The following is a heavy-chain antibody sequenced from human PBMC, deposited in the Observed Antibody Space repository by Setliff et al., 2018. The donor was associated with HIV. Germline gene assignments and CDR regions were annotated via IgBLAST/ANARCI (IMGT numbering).Heavy chain of an antibody. CDR1: GFSFSDYY. V-gene: IGHV3-11*01. CDR2: IDDSGRVR. D-gene: IGHD2-21*01. J-gene: IGHJ4*02. Sequence: GGSLRLSCIASGFSFSDYYMAWIRQTPGKGLEWISYIDDSGRVRDYAGSVKGRFTISRDNTKNSLYLLMDSLTVEDTAIYFCARPKERIAHGLEHWGQGAQVTVSS. CDR3: ARPKERIAHGLEH.